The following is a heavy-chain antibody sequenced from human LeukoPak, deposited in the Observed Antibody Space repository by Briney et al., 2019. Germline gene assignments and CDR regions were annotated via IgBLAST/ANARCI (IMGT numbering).Heavy chain of an antibody. Sequence: SETLSLTCTVSGGSISSSSYYWGWIRQPPGKGLEWIGSIYYSGSTYYNPSLKSRVTISVDTSRKQFSLNLSSVTAADTAVYYCARTVGYSYGERFDYWGQGTLVTVSS. CDR3: ARTVGYSYGERFDY. CDR1: GGSISSSSYY. CDR2: IYYSGST. V-gene: IGHV4-39*07. J-gene: IGHJ4*02. D-gene: IGHD5-18*01.